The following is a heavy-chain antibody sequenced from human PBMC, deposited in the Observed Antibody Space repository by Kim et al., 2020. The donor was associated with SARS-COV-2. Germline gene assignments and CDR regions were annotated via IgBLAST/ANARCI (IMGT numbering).Heavy chain of an antibody. CDR2: P. D-gene: IGHD6-19*01. V-gene: IGHV7-4-1*02. CDR3: ARSSGWYSLDY. Sequence: PTYAQGFTGRFVFSSDTSVSTAYLQISSLKADDTAVYYCARSSGWYSLDYWGQGTLVTVSS. J-gene: IGHJ4*02.